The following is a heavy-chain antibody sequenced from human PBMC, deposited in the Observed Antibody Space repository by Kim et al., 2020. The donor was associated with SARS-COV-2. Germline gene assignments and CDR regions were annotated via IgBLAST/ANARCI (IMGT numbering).Heavy chain of an antibody. D-gene: IGHD7-27*01. V-gene: IGHV3-53*01. CDR2: IYSDGVT. CDR3: INANWGSY. CDR1: GLTVSTNH. Sequence: GGSLRLSCAASGLTVSTNHMTWVRQAPGKGLEWVSVIYSDGVTYYADSVMGRFIISRDSSKNTAYLQMNTLRVEDTAVYYCINANWGSYWGRGTLVTVSS. J-gene: IGHJ4*02.